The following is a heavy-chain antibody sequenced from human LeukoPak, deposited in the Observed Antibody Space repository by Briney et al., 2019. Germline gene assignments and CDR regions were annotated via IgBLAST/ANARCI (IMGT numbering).Heavy chain of an antibody. Sequence: SVKVSCKASGGTFSSYAISWVRQAPGQGLEWMGGIIPIFGTANYAQKFQGRVTITADKSTSTAYMELSSLRSEDTAVYYCARVVARGSGSYYERAYYYYMDVWGKGTTVTVSS. D-gene: IGHD3-10*01. V-gene: IGHV1-69*06. CDR2: IIPIFGTA. J-gene: IGHJ6*03. CDR1: GGTFSSYA. CDR3: ARVVARGSGSYYERAYYYYMDV.